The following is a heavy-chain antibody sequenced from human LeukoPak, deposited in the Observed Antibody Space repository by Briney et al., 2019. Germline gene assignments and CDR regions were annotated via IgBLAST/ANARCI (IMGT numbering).Heavy chain of an antibody. CDR1: GFTFSDYY. V-gene: IGHV3-11*05. D-gene: IGHD6-19*01. CDR3: AKDIERVAGLFYYYYGMDV. Sequence: GGSLRLSCAASGFTFSDYYMSWIRQAPGKGLEWVSYISSSSSYTNYADSVKGRFTISRDNAKNSLYLQMNSLRAEDTALYYCAKDIERVAGLFYYYYGMDVWGQGTTVTVSS. J-gene: IGHJ6*02. CDR2: ISSSSSYT.